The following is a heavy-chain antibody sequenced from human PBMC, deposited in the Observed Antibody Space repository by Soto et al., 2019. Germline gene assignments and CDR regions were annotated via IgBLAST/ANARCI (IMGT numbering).Heavy chain of an antibody. CDR3: ARVSATGWHVNGRDYFDH. J-gene: IGHJ4*02. D-gene: IGHD6-19*01. Sequence: GSLRLSCAASGFTFSSYEMNWVRQAPGKGLEWVSYISSSGSTIYYADSVKGRFTISRDNAKNSLYLQMNSLRAEDTAVYYCARVSATGWHVNGRDYFDHWGLGTLVTVSS. CDR1: GFTFSSYE. V-gene: IGHV3-48*03. CDR2: ISSSGSTI.